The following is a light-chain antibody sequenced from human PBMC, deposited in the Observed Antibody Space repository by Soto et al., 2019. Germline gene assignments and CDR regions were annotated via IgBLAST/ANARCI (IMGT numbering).Light chain of an antibody. V-gene: IGKV3D-15*01. Sequence: EIVVTQSPATLSVSPGERATLSCRASQSVGNNFAWYQQKPGQAPRLLIFATSTRATVVPARISGSGSGTEFTLTISSLQSEDFAVYDCRQYGDWPRTFRGGAKVEIE. CDR1: QSVGNN. CDR2: ATS. J-gene: IGKJ4*01. CDR3: RQYGDWPRT.